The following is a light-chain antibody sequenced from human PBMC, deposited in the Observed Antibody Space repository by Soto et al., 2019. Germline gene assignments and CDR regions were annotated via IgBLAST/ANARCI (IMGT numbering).Light chain of an antibody. Sequence: QSALTQPASVSGSPGQSITISCTGTSSDVGGYNYVSWYQQHPGKAPKLMIYDVSNRPSGVSDRFSRSKSGKTASLAISGLQAEDEADYYCSSYPSRSTHVVFGGGTKLTVL. V-gene: IGLV2-14*01. J-gene: IGLJ2*01. CDR1: SSDVGGYNY. CDR3: SSYPSRSTHVV. CDR2: DVS.